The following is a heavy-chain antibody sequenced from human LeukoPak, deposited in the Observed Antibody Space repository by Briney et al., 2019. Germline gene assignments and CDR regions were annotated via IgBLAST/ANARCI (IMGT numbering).Heavy chain of an antibody. CDR3: ASAMTTVTTGWFDP. CDR1: GGSFGGYY. D-gene: IGHD4-17*01. Sequence: SETLSLTCAVYGGSFGGYYWSWIRQPPGKGLEWIGEINHSGSTNYNPSLKSRVTISVDTSKNQFSLKLSSVTAADTAVYYCASAMTTVTTGWFDPWGQGTLVTVSS. CDR2: INHSGST. J-gene: IGHJ5*02. V-gene: IGHV4-34*01.